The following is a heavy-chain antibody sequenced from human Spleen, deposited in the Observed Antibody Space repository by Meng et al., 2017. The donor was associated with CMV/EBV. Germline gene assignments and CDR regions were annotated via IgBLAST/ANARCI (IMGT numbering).Heavy chain of an antibody. D-gene: IGHD1-7*01. Sequence: KVSCKGSGYSFSNHWIGWVRQMPGKGLEWMGIIYPGDSNTRYRPSFQGQVTISADKSIGTAYLQWSSLKASDTAMYYCARQGTGTTREDYYYDGMDVWGQGTTVTVSS. J-gene: IGHJ6*02. V-gene: IGHV5-51*01. CDR3: ARQGTGTTREDYYYDGMDV. CDR1: GYSFSNHW. CDR2: IYPGDSNT.